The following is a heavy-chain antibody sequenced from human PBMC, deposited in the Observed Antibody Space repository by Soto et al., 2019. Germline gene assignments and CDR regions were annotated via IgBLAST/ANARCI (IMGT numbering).Heavy chain of an antibody. Sequence: PSETLSLTCTVSSASFTVYYWSWIRQPPGKGLEWIGYIYYSGSTSCNTSLTSRVTLSADTSKKQFSLKLRSVTAADTAVYYCAREAGGPGDYWGQGVLVTVSS. D-gene: IGHD6-13*01. CDR3: AREAGGPGDY. CDR1: SASFTVYY. J-gene: IGHJ4*02. CDR2: IYYSGST. V-gene: IGHV4-59*01.